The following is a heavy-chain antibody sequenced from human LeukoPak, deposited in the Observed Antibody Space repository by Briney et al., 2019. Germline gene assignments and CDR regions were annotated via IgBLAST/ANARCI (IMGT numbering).Heavy chain of an antibody. CDR2: IYYSGST. V-gene: IGHV4-59*01. Sequence: SETLSLTCTVSGGSISSYYWSWIRQPPGKGLEWIGYIYYSGSTNYNPSLKSRVTISVDTSKNQFSLKLSSVTAADTAVYYCARGLGENWFDPWGQGTLVTVSS. CDR3: ARGLGENWFDP. J-gene: IGHJ5*02. CDR1: GGSISSYY. D-gene: IGHD3-10*01.